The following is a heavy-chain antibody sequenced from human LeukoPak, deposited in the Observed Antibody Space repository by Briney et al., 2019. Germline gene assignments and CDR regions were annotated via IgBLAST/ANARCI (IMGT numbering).Heavy chain of an antibody. D-gene: IGHD2-2*01. V-gene: IGHV3-74*01. CDR3: ARICSTTDCLISA. Sequence: GGPLRLSCAASGFTFSRYWMHWVRQAPGKGPVWVSRINSDGSYTSYADFVKGRFTISRDNAKNTVYLQMSSLRAEDTAVYYCARICSTTDCLISAWGQGTLVTVSS. CDR2: INSDGSYT. CDR1: GFTFSRYW. J-gene: IGHJ5*02.